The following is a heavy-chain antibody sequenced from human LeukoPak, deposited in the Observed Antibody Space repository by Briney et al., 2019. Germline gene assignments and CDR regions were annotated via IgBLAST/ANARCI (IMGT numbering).Heavy chain of an antibody. V-gene: IGHV4-39*07. CDR1: GGSISSSSYY. CDR3: ARALIGPLETTTQPEDSNWFDP. J-gene: IGHJ5*02. Sequence: PSETLSLTCTVSGGSISSSSYYWGWIRQPPGKGLEWIGSIYYSGSTYYNPSLKSRVTISVDTSKNQFSLKLSSVTAADTAVYYCARALIGPLETTTQPEDSNWFDPWGQGTLVTVSS. CDR2: IYYSGST. D-gene: IGHD1-7*01.